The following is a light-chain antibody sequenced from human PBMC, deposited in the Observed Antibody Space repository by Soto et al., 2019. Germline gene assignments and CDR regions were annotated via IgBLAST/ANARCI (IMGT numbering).Light chain of an antibody. Sequence: QSALTQPASVSGSPGQSITFSCTGTSSDVGDYNYVSWYQQHPGKAPKLMIYDVSKRPSGVSNRFSGSKSGNTASLTISGLQAEDEADYYCPSYTSSSTLVVFGGGTKLTVL. CDR3: PSYTSSSTLVV. CDR1: SSDVGDYNY. J-gene: IGLJ2*01. CDR2: DVS. V-gene: IGLV2-14*03.